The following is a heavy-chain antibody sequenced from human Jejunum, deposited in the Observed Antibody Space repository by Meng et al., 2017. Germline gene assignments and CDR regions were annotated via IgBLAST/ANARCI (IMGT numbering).Heavy chain of an antibody. CDR2: SYHTGSS. CDR1: GASISSSNW. Sequence: QVQLQESGPGLVKPSGTLSLTCGVPGASISSSNWWSWVRQPPGKGLEWIGHSYHTGSSNYNPSLESRVTISVDRSKNQFSLKLTSVTAADTAVYYCARASVGNCGGDCYSPHWFDPWGQGTLVTVSS. D-gene: IGHD2-21*02. CDR3: ARASVGNCGGDCYSPHWFDP. J-gene: IGHJ5*02. V-gene: IGHV4-4*02.